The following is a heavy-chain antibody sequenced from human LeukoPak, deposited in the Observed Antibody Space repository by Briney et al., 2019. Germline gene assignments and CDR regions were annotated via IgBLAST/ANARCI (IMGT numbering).Heavy chain of an antibody. D-gene: IGHD3-22*01. V-gene: IGHV4-34*01. J-gene: IGHJ3*02. CDR1: GGSFSGYY. CDR2: INHSGST. Sequence: PSETLSLTSAVYGGSFSGYYWSWIRQPPGKGLEWIGEINHSGSTNYNPSLKSRVTISVDTSKNQFSLKLSSVTAADTAVYYCARGYPYYYDSSGYYYDAFDIWGQGTMVTVSS. CDR3: ARGYPYYYDSSGYYYDAFDI.